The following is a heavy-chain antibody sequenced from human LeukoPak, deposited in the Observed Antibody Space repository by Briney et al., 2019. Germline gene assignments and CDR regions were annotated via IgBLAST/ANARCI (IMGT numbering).Heavy chain of an antibody. CDR3: AREPSSWHYYYMDV. CDR2: IIPIFGTA. J-gene: IGHJ6*03. D-gene: IGHD6-13*01. V-gene: IGHV1-69*05. Sequence: SVKVSCKASGGTFSSYAISWVRQAPGQGLEWMGGIIPIFGTANYAQKFQGRVTMTTDTSTSTAYMELRSLRSDDTAVYYCAREPSSWHYYYMDVWGKGTTVTVSS. CDR1: GGTFSSYA.